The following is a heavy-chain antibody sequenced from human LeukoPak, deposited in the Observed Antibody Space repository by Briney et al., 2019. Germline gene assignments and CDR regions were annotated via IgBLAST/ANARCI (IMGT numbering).Heavy chain of an antibody. CDR3: ARKKIWRHYFDY. J-gene: IGHJ4*02. V-gene: IGHV3-30*07. Sequence: PGGSLRLSCSASGFVFSDYPLHWIRQSPGKGPEWVAVISFDGSHQYYADSVKGRFTVPRDNAKNSLYLQMNSLRAEDTAVYYCARKKIWRHYFDYWGQGTLVTVSS. D-gene: IGHD1-1*01. CDR2: ISFDGSHQ. CDR1: GFVFSDYP.